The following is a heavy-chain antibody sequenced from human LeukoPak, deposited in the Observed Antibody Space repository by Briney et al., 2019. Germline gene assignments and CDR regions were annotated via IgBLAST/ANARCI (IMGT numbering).Heavy chain of an antibody. J-gene: IGHJ6*02. V-gene: IGHV3-21*01. CDR3: GMEFASPIYGMDV. Sequence: GGSLRLSCAASGFTFSSYAMSWIRQAPGKGLEWISSISSGSGGHILYVDSVKGRFTITRENAKTTLYLQMVSLTAEDTAVYYCGMEFASPIYGMDVWGQGTTVTVSS. D-gene: IGHD3-10*01. CDR1: GFTFSSYA. CDR2: ISSGSGGHI.